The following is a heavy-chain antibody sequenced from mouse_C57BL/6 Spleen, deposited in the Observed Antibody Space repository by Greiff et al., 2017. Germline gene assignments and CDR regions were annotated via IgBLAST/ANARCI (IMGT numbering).Heavy chain of an antibody. CDR1: GYSIPSGYY. J-gene: IGHJ1*03. CDR2: ISYDGST. CDR3: SRDGGYYGYCDV. Sequence: VQLKESGPGLVKPSQSLSLTCSVTGYSIPSGYYWIWIRQFPGNHLEWMGYISYDGSTNYNPSLQNRISITRDTSKNQFVLRLNSVTTEDTATYYWSRDGGYYGYCDVWGTGTTVTVSS. D-gene: IGHD2-2*01. V-gene: IGHV3-6*01.